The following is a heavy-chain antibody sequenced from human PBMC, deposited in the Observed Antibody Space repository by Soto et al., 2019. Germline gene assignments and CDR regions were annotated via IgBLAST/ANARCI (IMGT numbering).Heavy chain of an antibody. Sequence: SETLSLTCTVSGGSISSGGYYWSWIRQHPGKGLEWIGYIYYSGSTYYNPSLKSRVTISVDTSKNQFSLKLSSVTAADTAVYYCARDSHHPHSSGWYPPYGMDVWGQGTTVTGSS. CDR1: GGSISSGGYY. D-gene: IGHD6-19*01. CDR2: IYYSGST. CDR3: ARDSHHPHSSGWYPPYGMDV. V-gene: IGHV4-31*03. J-gene: IGHJ6*02.